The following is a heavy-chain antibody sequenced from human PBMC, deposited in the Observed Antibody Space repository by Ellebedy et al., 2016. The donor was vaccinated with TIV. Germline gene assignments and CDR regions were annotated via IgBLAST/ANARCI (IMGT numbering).Heavy chain of an antibody. J-gene: IGHJ5*02. CDR2: INTDGSST. CDR3: ARAIGVADCS. D-gene: IGHD2-21*02. CDR1: GFTFSTYW. Sequence: GESLKISCAASGFTFSTYWMHWVRQAPGKGLMWVSRINTDGSSTGYADSVKGRFTISRDNAKNSLYLQMNSLRDEDTAVYYCARAIGVADCSWGQGTLVTVSS. V-gene: IGHV3-74*01.